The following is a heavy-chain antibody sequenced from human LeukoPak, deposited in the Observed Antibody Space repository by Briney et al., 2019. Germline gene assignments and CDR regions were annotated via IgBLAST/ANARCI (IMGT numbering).Heavy chain of an antibody. J-gene: IGHJ4*02. D-gene: IGHD2-15*01. CDR1: GFTFSTYG. CDR3: AKAPVTTCSGAYCYPFDY. Sequence: PGGSLRLSCVASGFTFSTYGMSWVRQAPGKGLEWVSAISGSGGSTYYADSVKGRFTISRDNSKNTLYLQMNSLRAEDAAVYYCAKAPVTTCSGAYCYPFDYWGRGTLVTVSS. CDR2: ISGSGGST. V-gene: IGHV3-23*01.